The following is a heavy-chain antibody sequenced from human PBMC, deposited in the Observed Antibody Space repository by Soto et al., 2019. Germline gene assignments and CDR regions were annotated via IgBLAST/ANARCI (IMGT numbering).Heavy chain of an antibody. D-gene: IGHD6-19*01. V-gene: IGHV2-5*01. CDR1: GFSLSTSGVG. Sequence: QITLKESGPPLVKPTQTITLNCTFSGFSLSTSGVGVGWIRQPPGKALEWLALIYWNDDRRYSPSLKSRLTITKDTSKNQVVLTMTKMDPVDTATYYCAHRSSSGRFDPWGQGTLVTVSS. CDR3: AHRSSSGRFDP. CDR2: IYWNDDR. J-gene: IGHJ5*02.